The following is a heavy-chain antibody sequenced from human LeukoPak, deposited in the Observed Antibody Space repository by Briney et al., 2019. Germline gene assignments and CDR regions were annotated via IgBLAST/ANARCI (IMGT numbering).Heavy chain of an antibody. V-gene: IGHV4-39*01. CDR3: ARHSLYSSSWYFDY. CDR1: GGSISSSSYY. Sequence: KPSETLSLTCTVSGGSISSSSYYWGWIRQPPGKGLEWIGSIYYSGSTYYNPSLKSRVTISVDTSKNQFSLKLSSVTAADTAVYYCARHSLYSSSWYFDYWGQGTLVTVSS. J-gene: IGHJ4*02. D-gene: IGHD6-13*01. CDR2: IYYSGST.